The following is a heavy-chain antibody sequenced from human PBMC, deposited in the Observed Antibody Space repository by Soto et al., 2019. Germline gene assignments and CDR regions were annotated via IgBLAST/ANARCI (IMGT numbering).Heavy chain of an antibody. CDR1: GFTFSSYS. D-gene: IGHD3-22*01. J-gene: IGHJ4*02. V-gene: IGHV3-21*01. CDR2: ISSSSSYI. Sequence: PGGSLRLSCAASGFTFSSYSMKWVRQAPGKGLEWVSSISSSSSYIYYADSVKGRFTISRDNAKNSLYLQMNSLRAEDTAVYYCARDRDSSGFDYWGQGTLVTVSS. CDR3: ARDRDSSGFDY.